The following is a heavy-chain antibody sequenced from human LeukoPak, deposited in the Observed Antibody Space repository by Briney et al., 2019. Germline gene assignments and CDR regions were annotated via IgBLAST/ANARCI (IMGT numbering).Heavy chain of an antibody. J-gene: IGHJ5*02. Sequence: PGGSLRLSCVASGFTFDFYWMHWVRQVPGKGLEWVSSISSSSSYIYYADSVKGRFTISRDNAKNSLYLQMNSLRAEDTAVYYCARDFTMVRGVGDWFDPWGQGTLVTVSS. CDR1: GFTFDFYW. CDR2: ISSSSSYI. CDR3: ARDFTMVRGVGDWFDP. D-gene: IGHD3-10*01. V-gene: IGHV3-21*01.